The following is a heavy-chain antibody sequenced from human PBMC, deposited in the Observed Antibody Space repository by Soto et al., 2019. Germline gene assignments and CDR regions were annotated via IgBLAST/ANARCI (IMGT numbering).Heavy chain of an antibody. Sequence: QLQLVQSGAKVKKPGSSVKVSCKASGGTFSSYAISWVRQAPGQGLEWMGGIIPIFGTANYAQKFQGRVTITADESTSTAYMELSSLRSEDTAVYYCATAPSIAVAGTQGFDYWGQGTLVTVSS. CDR3: ATAPSIAVAGTQGFDY. J-gene: IGHJ4*02. D-gene: IGHD6-19*01. V-gene: IGHV1-69*01. CDR1: GGTFSSYA. CDR2: IIPIFGTA.